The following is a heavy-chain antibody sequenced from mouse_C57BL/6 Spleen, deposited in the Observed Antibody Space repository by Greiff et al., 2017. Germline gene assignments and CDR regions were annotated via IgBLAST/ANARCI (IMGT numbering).Heavy chain of an antibody. CDR2: IDPEDGDT. CDR3: TRRTAQALFDY. Sequence: EVQLQQSGAELVRPGASVKLSCTASGFNIKDYYMHWVKQRPEKGLEWIGRIDPEDGDTDYAPKFQGKATMTADTSSNTAYLQLSSLTTEDTAVYYCTRRTAQALFDYWGQGTTLTVSS. D-gene: IGHD3-2*02. V-gene: IGHV14-1*01. J-gene: IGHJ2*01. CDR1: GFNIKDYY.